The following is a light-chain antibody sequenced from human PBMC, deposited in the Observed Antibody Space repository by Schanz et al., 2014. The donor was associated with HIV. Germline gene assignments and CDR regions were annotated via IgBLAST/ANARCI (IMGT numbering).Light chain of an antibody. V-gene: IGKV3-20*01. J-gene: IGKJ2*01. CDR3: QQYDNWPPYT. Sequence: DIVLTQSPGTLSLSPGGRATLSCRASQSVSGSYLAYYKQKPGQAPRLLICGAASRGTGIPDRFSDSGSGTDFTLTISSLQSEDVAVYYCQQYDNWPPYTFGQGTKLDI. CDR1: QSVSGSY. CDR2: GAA.